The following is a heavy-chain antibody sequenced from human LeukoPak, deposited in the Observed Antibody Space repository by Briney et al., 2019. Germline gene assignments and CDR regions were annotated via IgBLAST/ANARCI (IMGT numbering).Heavy chain of an antibody. J-gene: IGHJ3*02. CDR2: MNPNSGNT. Sequence: ASVKVSFKASGYTFTSYEINWVRQAPGQGLEWMGWMNPNSGNTGYAQKFQGRVTMTRNTSISTVYMELSSLRSEDTAVYYCARPNWNHNAFDIWGQGTMVTVSS. CDR3: ARPNWNHNAFDI. V-gene: IGHV1-8*01. CDR1: GYTFTSYE. D-gene: IGHD1-1*01.